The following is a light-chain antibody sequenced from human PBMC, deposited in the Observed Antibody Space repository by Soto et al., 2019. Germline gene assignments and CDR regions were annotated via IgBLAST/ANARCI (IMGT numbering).Light chain of an antibody. V-gene: IGKV1-17*03. CDR2: AAS. CDR1: QGINNY. CDR3: LHHNSFPLA. Sequence: DIQMTQSPSAMSASVGDRVTITRRASQGINNYLVWFQQKPGKVPKRLISAASSLQGGVPSRFSGSGFGTEFTLTISNLQPEDFATYYCLHHNSFPLAFGGGTKVDIK. J-gene: IGKJ4*01.